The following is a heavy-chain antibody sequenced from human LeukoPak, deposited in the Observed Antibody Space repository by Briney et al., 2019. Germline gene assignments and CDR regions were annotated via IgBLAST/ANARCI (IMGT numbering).Heavy chain of an antibody. V-gene: IGHV3-48*01. D-gene: IGHD1-14*01. Sequence: GGSLRLSCAASGFTFSRYAMNWVRQAPGKGLEWISYISASSSTIYYADSVKGRFTSSRDNAKNSLYLQMNSLRAEDTAVYYCATETIGRHYDYWGQGTLLTVSS. CDR2: ISASSSTI. CDR3: ATETIGRHYDY. CDR1: GFTFSRYA. J-gene: IGHJ4*02.